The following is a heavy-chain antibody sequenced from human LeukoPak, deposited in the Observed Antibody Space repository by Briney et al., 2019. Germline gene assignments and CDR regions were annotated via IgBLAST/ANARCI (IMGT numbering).Heavy chain of an antibody. J-gene: IGHJ4*02. Sequence: GGSLRLSCATSGFTFSRYSMSGVRQTPGKGLEGVAAIKEDGSDKYYVDSVKGRFTISRDNAQNSLYLQMSSLRAEDTALYYCARAYHFENGGYYRHFDFWGQGTLDIVSS. CDR1: GFTFSRYS. CDR2: IKEDGSDK. V-gene: IGHV3-7*04. CDR3: ARAYHFENGGYYRHFDF. D-gene: IGHD3-22*01.